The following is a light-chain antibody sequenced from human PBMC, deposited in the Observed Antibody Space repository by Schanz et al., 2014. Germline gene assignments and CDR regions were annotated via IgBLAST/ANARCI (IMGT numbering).Light chain of an antibody. V-gene: IGLV2-14*01. CDR3: SSYTSSGTQGV. CDR1: SSDVGGYNY. Sequence: QSALTQPASVSGSPGQSITISCAGTSSDVGGYNYVAWYQQHPGKAPKLIIYDVTKRPSGVSNRFSGSKSGNTASLTISGLQAEDEADYYCSSYTSSGTQGVFGGGTKVTVL. J-gene: IGLJ2*01. CDR2: DVT.